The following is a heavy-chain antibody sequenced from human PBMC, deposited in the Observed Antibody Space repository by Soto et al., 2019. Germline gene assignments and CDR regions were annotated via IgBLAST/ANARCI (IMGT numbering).Heavy chain of an antibody. D-gene: IGHD3-9*01. CDR3: ARARIDWDFDY. CDR2: IKRDASEK. CDR1: GFTFSSYW. Sequence: GGSLRLSCAASGFTFSSYWMSWVRQAPGKGLEWVANIKRDASEKYYVDSVKGRFTISRDNAKNSLYLQMNSLRAEDTAVYYCARARIDWDFDYWGQGTLVTVSS. V-gene: IGHV3-7*01. J-gene: IGHJ4*02.